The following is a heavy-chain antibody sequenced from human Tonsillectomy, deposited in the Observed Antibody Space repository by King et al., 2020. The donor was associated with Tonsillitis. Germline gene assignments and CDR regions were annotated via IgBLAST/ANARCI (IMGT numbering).Heavy chain of an antibody. D-gene: IGHD3-9*01. V-gene: IGHV3-21*01. J-gene: IGHJ4*02. Sequence: QLVQSGGGLVKPGGSLRLSCAASGFTFSTYSMNWVRQAPGKGLEWVSSISSSSSYIYYADSVKGRFTISRDNAKNSLYLQMNSLRVEDTAVYYCARDDDYDILTGYDYWGQGTLVTVSS. CDR3: ARDDDYDILTGYDY. CDR2: ISSSSSYI. CDR1: GFTFSTYS.